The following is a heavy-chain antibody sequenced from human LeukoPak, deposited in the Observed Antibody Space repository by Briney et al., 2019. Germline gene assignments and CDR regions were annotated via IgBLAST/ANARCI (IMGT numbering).Heavy chain of an antibody. D-gene: IGHD2-15*01. CDR3: ARGYCSGGSCYFAPCYYGMDV. J-gene: IGHJ6*04. CDR1: GGSISSGGYS. V-gene: IGHV4-30-2*01. Sequence: PSETLSLTCAVSGGSISSGGYSWSWIRQPPGKGLEWIGYIYHSGSTYYNPSLKSRVTISVDRSKNQFSLKLSSVTAADTAVYYCARGYCSGGSCYFAPCYYGMDVWGKGTTVTVSS. CDR2: IYHSGST.